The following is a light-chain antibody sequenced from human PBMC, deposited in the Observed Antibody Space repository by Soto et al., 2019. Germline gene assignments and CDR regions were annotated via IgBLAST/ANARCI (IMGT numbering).Light chain of an antibody. V-gene: IGKV3-15*01. CDR1: QSVSSK. CDR2: DTS. Sequence: EIVMTKSPATLSVSPGGRAALSCRASQSVSSKLAWYRQRPGQAPGLVIYDTSTRATGVPARFSGSGSGTEFTLTISSLQSEDFGVYYCQQYNDWFSITFGQGTRLEIK. J-gene: IGKJ5*01. CDR3: QQYNDWFSIT.